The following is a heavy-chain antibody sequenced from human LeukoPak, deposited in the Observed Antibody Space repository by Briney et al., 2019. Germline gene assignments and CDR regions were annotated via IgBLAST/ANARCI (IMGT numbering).Heavy chain of an antibody. CDR1: GGTFSSYA. CDR3: ARNQRVGFLEWPRHFDY. V-gene: IGHV1-69*13. Sequence: SVKVSCKASGGTFSSYAISWVRQAPGQGLEWMGGIIPIFGRANYAQKFQGRVTITADESTSTAYMELSSLRSEDTAVYYCARNQRVGFLEWPRHFDYWGQGILVTVSS. D-gene: IGHD3-3*01. J-gene: IGHJ4*02. CDR2: IIPIFGRA.